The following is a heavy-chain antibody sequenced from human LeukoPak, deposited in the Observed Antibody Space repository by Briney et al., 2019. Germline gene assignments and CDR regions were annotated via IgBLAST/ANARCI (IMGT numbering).Heavy chain of an antibody. D-gene: IGHD3-10*01. Sequence: VASVKVSCKASGYTFNRHSFIWVRQAPGQGLEWMGRINPNSGGTNYAQKFQGRVTMTRDTSISTAYMELSRLRSDDTAVYYCARDPGAGIWGQGTMVTVSS. CDR2: INPNSGGT. CDR3: ARDPGAGI. J-gene: IGHJ3*02. CDR1: GYTFNRHS. V-gene: IGHV1-2*06.